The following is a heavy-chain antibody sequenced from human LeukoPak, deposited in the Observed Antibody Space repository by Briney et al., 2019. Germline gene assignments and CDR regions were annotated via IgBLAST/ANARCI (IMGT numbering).Heavy chain of an antibody. CDR1: GDSISSGDYY. Sequence: MPSETLSLXCTVSGDSISSGDYYWSWIRQPPGKGLEWIGSIYYSGSTYYNPSLKSRVTISVDTSKNQFSLKLSSVTAADTAVYYCVQGYSSSWYYFDYWGQGTLVTVSS. CDR2: IYYSGST. D-gene: IGHD6-13*01. V-gene: IGHV4-39*01. CDR3: VQGYSSSWYYFDY. J-gene: IGHJ4*02.